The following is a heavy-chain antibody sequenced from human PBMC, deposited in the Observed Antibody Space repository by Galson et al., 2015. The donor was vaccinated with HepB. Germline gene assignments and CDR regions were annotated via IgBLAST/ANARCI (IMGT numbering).Heavy chain of an antibody. D-gene: IGHD1-26*01. CDR3: ARMVGETPDV. J-gene: IGHJ6*02. CDR2: TYYRSKWYT. V-gene: IGHV6-1*01. Sequence: CAISGDSVPSNSAAWNWIRQSPSRGLEWLGRTYYRSKWYTGYALSVKSRITIKPDTSKNQFSLQLNSVTPEDTAVYYCARMVGETPDVWGQGTTVTVSS. CDR1: GDSVPSNSAA.